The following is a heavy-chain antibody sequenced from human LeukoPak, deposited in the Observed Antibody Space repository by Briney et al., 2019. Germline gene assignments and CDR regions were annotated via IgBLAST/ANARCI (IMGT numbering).Heavy chain of an antibody. CDR1: GFTFSGSW. CDR3: AKLIGSGWYGY. J-gene: IGHJ4*02. Sequence: GGSLRLSCAASGFTFSGSWMSWVRQAPGKGLEWVSAISGGGASGGRTYYADAVKGRFTISRDNSKNTLYLQMNSLRAEDTAVYYCAKLIGSGWYGYWGQGTLVTVSS. CDR2: ISGGGASGGRT. V-gene: IGHV3-23*01. D-gene: IGHD6-19*01.